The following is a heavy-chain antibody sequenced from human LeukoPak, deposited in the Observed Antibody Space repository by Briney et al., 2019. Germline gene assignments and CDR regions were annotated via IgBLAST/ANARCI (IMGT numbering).Heavy chain of an antibody. CDR1: GFTFTDYW. Sequence: GGSLRLSCTTSGFTFTDYWMTWVRQAPGKGLEGVANINQDGSKKFYVDSVKGRFTISRDNAKNALYLQMNSLRAEDTGVYYCARCWGSGRYLFDAFDIWGQGTMVTVSS. D-gene: IGHD1-26*01. V-gene: IGHV3-7*01. J-gene: IGHJ3*02. CDR3: ARCWGSGRYLFDAFDI. CDR2: INQDGSKK.